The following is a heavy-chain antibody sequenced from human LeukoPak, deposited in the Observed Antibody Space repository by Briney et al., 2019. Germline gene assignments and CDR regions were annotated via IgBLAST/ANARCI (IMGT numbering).Heavy chain of an antibody. CDR1: GYSFTIQW. D-gene: IGHD6-13*01. J-gene: IGHJ4*02. CDR3: ARRFAAAGTEFDY. V-gene: IGHV5-51*01. CDR2: IYPGVSDN. Sequence: GVSLNISCKVSGYSFTIQWIAWARQMRGKGLGWMGTIYPGVSDNTYSPSYQGRASLPADKSISTAYLQWRSLKASDNAMYYCARRFAAAGTEFDYWGERTLVTVSS.